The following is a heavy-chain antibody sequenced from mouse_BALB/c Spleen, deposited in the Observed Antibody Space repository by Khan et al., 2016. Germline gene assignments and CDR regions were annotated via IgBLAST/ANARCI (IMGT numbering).Heavy chain of an antibody. Sequence: EGQLQESGPSLVKPSQTLSPTCSVTGDSITSGYWNWIRKFPGNKLEYMGYISYSGSTYYNPSLKSRISITRDTSKNQYYLQFYSVTTEDTATNYCASVLTRYYFVYWGQGTTLTVSS. D-gene: IGHD1-3*01. CDR2: ISYSGST. CDR3: ASVLTRYYFVY. CDR1: GDSITSGY. V-gene: IGHV3-8*02. J-gene: IGHJ2*01.